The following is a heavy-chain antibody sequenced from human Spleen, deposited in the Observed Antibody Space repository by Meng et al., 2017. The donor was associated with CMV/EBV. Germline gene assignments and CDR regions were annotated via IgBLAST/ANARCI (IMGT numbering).Heavy chain of an antibody. V-gene: IGHV3-7*01. Sequence: GESLKISCAASSFTFSNYAMTWVRQAPGKGLEWVANINEDGSERHYVDSVRGRFTISRDNAKNSLYLQMNSLRVEDTAVYYCVKLFDYWGQGTLVTVS. D-gene: IGHD3-10*01. CDR1: SFTFSNYA. J-gene: IGHJ4*02. CDR3: VKLFDY. CDR2: INEDGSER.